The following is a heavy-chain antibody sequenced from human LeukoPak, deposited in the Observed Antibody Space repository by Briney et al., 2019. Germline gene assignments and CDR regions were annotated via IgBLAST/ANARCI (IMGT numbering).Heavy chain of an antibody. Sequence: PGGSLRLSCAASGFTFSSYAMHWVRQAPGKGLEWVAVISYDGSNKYYADSVKGRFTISRDNSKNTLYLQMNSLRAEDTAVYYCARGIMDLGVPAAMPDFDYWGQGTLVTVSS. V-gene: IGHV3-30-3*01. CDR1: GFTFSSYA. CDR3: ARGIMDLGVPAAMPDFDY. J-gene: IGHJ4*02. D-gene: IGHD2-2*01. CDR2: ISYDGSNK.